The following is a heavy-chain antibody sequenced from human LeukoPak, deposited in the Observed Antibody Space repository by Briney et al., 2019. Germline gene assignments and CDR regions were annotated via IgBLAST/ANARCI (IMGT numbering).Heavy chain of an antibody. D-gene: IGHD1-26*01. CDR1: GFTVSSNY. CDR2: ISGSGGST. CDR3: ASTGVIVGDYFDY. J-gene: IGHJ4*02. V-gene: IGHV3-23*01. Sequence: GGSLRLSCAASGFTVSSNYMSWVRQAPGKGLEWVSAISGSGGSTYYADSVKGRFTISRDNSKNTLYLQMNSLRAEDTAVYYCASTGVIVGDYFDYWGQGTLVTVSS.